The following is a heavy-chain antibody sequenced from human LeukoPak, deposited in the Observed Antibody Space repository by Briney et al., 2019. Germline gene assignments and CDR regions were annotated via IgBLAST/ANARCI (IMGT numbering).Heavy chain of an antibody. CDR2: ISWNSGSI. J-gene: IGHJ4*02. V-gene: IGHV3-9*01. D-gene: IGHD5-18*01. CDR3: AKDRGYSFLKSSWDY. CDR1: GFTFSSYS. Sequence: QAGGSLRLSCAASGFTFSSYSMNWVRQAPGKGLEWVSGISWNSGSIGYADSVKGRFTISRDNAKNSLYLQMNSLRAEDTALYYCAKDRGYSFLKSSWDYWGQGTLVTVSS.